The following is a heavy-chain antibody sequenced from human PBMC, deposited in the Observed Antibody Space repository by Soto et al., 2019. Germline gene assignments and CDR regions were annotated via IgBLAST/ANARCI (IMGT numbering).Heavy chain of an antibody. D-gene: IGHD1-26*01. CDR3: ARAPSGIVGAFDY. V-gene: IGHV3-21*01. J-gene: IGHJ4*02. Sequence: GGSLRLSWAASGFTFSSYSMNWVRQAPGKGLEWVSSISSSSSYIYYADSVKGRFTISRDNAKNSLYLQMNSLRAEDTAVYYCARAPSGIVGAFDYWGQGTLVTVSS. CDR2: ISSSSSYI. CDR1: GFTFSSYS.